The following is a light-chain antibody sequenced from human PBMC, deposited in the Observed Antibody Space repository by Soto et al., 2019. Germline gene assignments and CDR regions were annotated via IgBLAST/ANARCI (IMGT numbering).Light chain of an antibody. CDR2: EVS. J-gene: IGLJ1*01. Sequence: QSALTQPASVSGSPGQSITISCTGTSSDIGGYNDVSWYQQHPGKAPKLMIYEVSNRPSGVSNRFSGSKSGNTASLTISGLQAEDEADYYCSSYTSSSIHYVFGTGTKVTVL. CDR3: SSYTSSSIHYV. CDR1: SSDIGGYND. V-gene: IGLV2-14*01.